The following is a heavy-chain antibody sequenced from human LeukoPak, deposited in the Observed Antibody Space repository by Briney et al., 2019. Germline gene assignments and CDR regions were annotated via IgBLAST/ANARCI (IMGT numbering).Heavy chain of an antibody. CDR2: ISYDGSNE. CDR1: GFTFSSYG. Sequence: GGSLRLSCAASGFTFSSYGMHWVRQAPGKGLEWVAVISYDGSNEYYADSVKGRFTISRDNSKNTLYLQMNSLRAEDTAVYYCAKHSGYSGYLDYWGQGTLVTVSS. J-gene: IGHJ4*02. V-gene: IGHV3-30*18. CDR3: AKHSGYSGYLDY. D-gene: IGHD5-12*01.